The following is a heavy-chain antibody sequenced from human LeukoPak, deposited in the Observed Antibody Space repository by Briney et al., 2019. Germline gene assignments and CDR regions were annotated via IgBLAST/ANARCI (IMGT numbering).Heavy chain of an antibody. Sequence: GRSLRLSCAASGFTFSSYAMSWVRQAPGKGLEWVSSISGSGGSTHYADSVKGRFTISRDNSKKTLYLQMNSLRAEDTAVYYCAKCRSESITAAGNYWGQGALVTVSS. J-gene: IGHJ4*02. D-gene: IGHD6-13*01. CDR2: ISGSGGST. CDR1: GFTFSSYA. CDR3: AKCRSESITAAGNY. V-gene: IGHV3-23*01.